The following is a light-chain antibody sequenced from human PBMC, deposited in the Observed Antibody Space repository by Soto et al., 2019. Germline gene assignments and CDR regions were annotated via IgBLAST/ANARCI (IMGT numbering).Light chain of an antibody. Sequence: EVVLTQSPGTLSLSPGDGATLSCRTSQSIGANFLAWYQQRRGQAPRLLIYGASNRATDVPDRFSGGGSGTAFTLTISSLEPEDFAVYYFQQYGNSPPCTLGRGTKVEIK. J-gene: IGKJ4*01. CDR1: QSIGANF. CDR2: GAS. CDR3: QQYGNSPPCT. V-gene: IGKV3-20*01.